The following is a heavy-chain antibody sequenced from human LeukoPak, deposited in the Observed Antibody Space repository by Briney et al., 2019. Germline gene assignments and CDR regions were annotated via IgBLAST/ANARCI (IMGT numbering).Heavy chain of an antibody. V-gene: IGHV4-39*07. CDR1: GGSISSSSYY. Sequence: SETLSLTCTVSGGSISSSSYYWGWIRQPPGKGLEWIGSIYYSGSTYYNPSLKSRVTISVDTSKNQFSLKLSSVTAADTAVYYYARGYYDFWSGYYANWFDPWGQGTLVTVSS. D-gene: IGHD3-3*01. CDR3: ARGYYDFWSGYYANWFDP. CDR2: IYYSGST. J-gene: IGHJ5*02.